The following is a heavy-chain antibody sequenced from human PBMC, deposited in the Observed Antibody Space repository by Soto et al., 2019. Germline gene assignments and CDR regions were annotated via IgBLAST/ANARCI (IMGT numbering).Heavy chain of an antibody. CDR1: GFTFDDYA. CDR2: ISWNSGSI. CDR3: AKDQSGTPY. D-gene: IGHD1-1*01. V-gene: IGHV3-9*01. J-gene: IGHJ4*02. Sequence: GGSLRLSCAASGFTFDDYAMHWVRQAPGKGLEWVSGISWNSGSIGYADSVKGRITISRDNAKNSLYLQRNSLRAEDTALYYCAKDQSGTPYWGQGTLVTVSS.